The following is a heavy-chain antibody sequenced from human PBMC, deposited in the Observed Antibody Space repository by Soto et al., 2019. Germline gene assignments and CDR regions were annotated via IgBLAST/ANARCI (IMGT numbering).Heavy chain of an antibody. V-gene: IGHV3-33*01. D-gene: IGHD3-16*01. CDR3: ARGPSLGYYYYYYGMDV. CDR2: IWYDGSNK. J-gene: IGHJ6*02. CDR1: GFNFSSYG. Sequence: GGSLRLSCAASGFNFSSYGMHWVSQAPGKGLEWVAVIWYDGSNKYYADSVKGRFTISRDNSKNTLYLQMNSLRAEDTAVYYCARGPSLGYYYYYYGMDVWGQGTTVTVSS.